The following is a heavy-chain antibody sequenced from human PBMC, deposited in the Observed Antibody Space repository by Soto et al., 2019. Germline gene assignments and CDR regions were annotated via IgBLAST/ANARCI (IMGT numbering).Heavy chain of an antibody. CDR3: ARSVEGHFDY. CDR2: ITSDTKTI. CDR1: GFRFSIYS. Sequence: EVQLVESGGGLVQPGGSLRLSCAASGFRFSIYSMNWVRQAPGKGLEWAAYITSDTKTIKYADSVKGRFTISRDNDKNLVYLNMNGLRAEVKAVYYCARSVEGHFDYWGQGTVVTVST. D-gene: IGHD6-19*01. V-gene: IGHV3-48*01. J-gene: IGHJ4*02.